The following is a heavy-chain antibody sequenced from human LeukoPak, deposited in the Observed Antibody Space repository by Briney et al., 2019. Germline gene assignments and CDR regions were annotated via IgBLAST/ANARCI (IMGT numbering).Heavy chain of an antibody. D-gene: IGHD4-23*01. CDR1: GFTFSDYY. Sequence: GGSLSLSCAASGFTFSDYYMSWIRQAPGKGLEWVSYISSSSSYTNYADSVKGRFTISRDNAKNSLYLQMNSLRAEDTAVYYCMRDLSQYGGNVYWGQGTLVTVSS. CDR2: ISSSSSYT. CDR3: MRDLSQYGGNVY. V-gene: IGHV3-11*05. J-gene: IGHJ4*02.